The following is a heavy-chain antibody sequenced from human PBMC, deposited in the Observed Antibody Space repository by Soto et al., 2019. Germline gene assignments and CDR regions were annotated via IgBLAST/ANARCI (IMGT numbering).Heavy chain of an antibody. D-gene: IGHD3-3*01. CDR3: ARDWSGPRNVAYYYYNMDV. V-gene: IGHV1-2*04. CDR1: GYTFTDYY. CDR2: INPNSGGA. Sequence: ASVKVSCKASGYTFTDYYIHWVRQAPGQGLEWMGWINPNSGGAIYAQKSQGWVAMTRDTSISTAYMEVSSLRAEDTGIYYCARDWSGPRNVAYYYYNMDVWGKGTTVTVSS. J-gene: IGHJ6*03.